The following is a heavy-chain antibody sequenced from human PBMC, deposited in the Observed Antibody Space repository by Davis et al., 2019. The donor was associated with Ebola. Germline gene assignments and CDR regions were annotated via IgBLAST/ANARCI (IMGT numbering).Heavy chain of an antibody. V-gene: IGHV3-53*01. Sequence: GESLKISCAASGFTVSSNYMSWVRQAPGKGLEWVSVIYSGGSTYYADSVKGRFTISRDNSKNTLYLQVNSLRAEDTAVYYCARGIGGGSSGWGQGTLVTVSS. CDR1: GFTVSSNY. CDR2: IYSGGST. CDR3: ARGIGGGSSG. D-gene: IGHD1-26*01. J-gene: IGHJ4*02.